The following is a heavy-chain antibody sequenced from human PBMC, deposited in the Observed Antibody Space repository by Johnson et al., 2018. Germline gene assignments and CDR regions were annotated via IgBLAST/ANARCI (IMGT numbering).Heavy chain of an antibody. V-gene: IGHV3-23*04. Sequence: VQLVESGGGLVQPGGSLRLSCAASGFTFSSYAMTWVRQAPGKGLEWVSSIRGSGDTTFYADSVKGRFPISRDNSKKPLYRQMNRLRAEETAVYYCARERGGWLYYTSYYMDVWGKGTTVTVS. CDR2: IRGSGDTT. CDR1: GFTFSSYA. D-gene: IGHD5-12*01. J-gene: IGHJ6*03. CDR3: ARERGGWLYYTSYYMDV.